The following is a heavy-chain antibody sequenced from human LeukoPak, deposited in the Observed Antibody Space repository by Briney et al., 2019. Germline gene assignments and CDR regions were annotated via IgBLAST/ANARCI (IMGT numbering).Heavy chain of an antibody. Sequence: PGGSLRPSCAASGFTFDDYAMHWVRQAPGKGLEWVSLISWDGGSTYYADSVKGRFTISRDNSKNSLYLQMNSLRAEDTALYYCAKTNSAKNSYPYYFDYWGQGTLVTVSS. CDR2: ISWDGGST. V-gene: IGHV3-43D*03. D-gene: IGHD5-18*01. CDR3: AKTNSAKNSYPYYFDY. J-gene: IGHJ4*02. CDR1: GFTFDDYA.